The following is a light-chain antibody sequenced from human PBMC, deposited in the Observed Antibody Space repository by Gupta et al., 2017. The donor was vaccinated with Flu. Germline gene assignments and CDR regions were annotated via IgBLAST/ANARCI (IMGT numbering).Light chain of an antibody. V-gene: IGKV3-20*01. J-gene: IGKJ2*01. CDR2: GAS. CDR1: QSVSSSY. CDR3: QQYGSSPPYT. Sequence: ELVLTQSPGTLSLSPGERATLSCRASQSVSSSYLAWYQQKPGQAPRLLIYGASSRATGIPHRFSGSGSGTDFTLTISRLEPEDFAVYYCQQYGSSPPYTFGQGTKLEIK.